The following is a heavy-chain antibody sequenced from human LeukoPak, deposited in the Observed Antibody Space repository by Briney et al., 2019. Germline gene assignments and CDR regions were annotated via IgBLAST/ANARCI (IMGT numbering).Heavy chain of an antibody. D-gene: IGHD3-9*01. J-gene: IGHJ4*02. CDR1: GGSISTFF. V-gene: IGHV4-4*07. Sequence: PSETLSLTCTVSGGSISTFFWTWIRQSAGKGLEWIGRIYTGTTYHNPSLESRATISVDTSNNRFSLKLTSLTAADTAVYYCARGTEMTSFTGYYSFDYWGRGSLVTVSS. CDR3: ARGTEMTSFTGYYSFDY. CDR2: IYTGTT.